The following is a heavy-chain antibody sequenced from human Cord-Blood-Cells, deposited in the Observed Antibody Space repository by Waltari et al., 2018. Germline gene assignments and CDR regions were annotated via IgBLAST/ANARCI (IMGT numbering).Heavy chain of an antibody. D-gene: IGHD2-15*01. CDR1: GGSHSSSNW. CDR3: ARTYCSGGSCYLRGALDY. J-gene: IGHJ4*02. Sequence: QVQLQESGPGLVKPSGTLSLTCAGSGGSHSSSNWWSWVRQTPGKGLEWIGEIYHSGSTNYNPSLKSRVTISVDKSKNQFSLKLSSVTAADTAVYYCARTYCSGGSCYLRGALDYWGQGTLVTVSS. CDR2: IYHSGST. V-gene: IGHV4-4*02.